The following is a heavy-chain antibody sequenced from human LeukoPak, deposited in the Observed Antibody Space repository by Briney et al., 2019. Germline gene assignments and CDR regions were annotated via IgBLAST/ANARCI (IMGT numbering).Heavy chain of an antibody. V-gene: IGHV3-21*01. J-gene: IGHJ2*01. Sequence: GGSLRLSCACAAPGFTFSSNSMNWVRQAPGKGLEWVSSISSSSDYIYYADSVKGRFTISRDNAKNSLYLQMNSLRVEDMAVYYCARGRFDLWGRGTLVTVSS. CDR3: ARGRFDL. CDR1: GFTFSSNS. CDR2: ISSSSDYI.